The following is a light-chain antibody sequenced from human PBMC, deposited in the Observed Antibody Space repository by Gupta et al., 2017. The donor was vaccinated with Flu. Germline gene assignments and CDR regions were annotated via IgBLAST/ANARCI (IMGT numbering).Light chain of an antibody. Sequence: DIVMTQSPATLSVSPGGRATLSCRASQSVSRKLAWYQQKPRQPPRILIYGISTRRTGIQHRLSGSGSGKEFITTISSLQSEDFAVYYCQQYNNWPPWTFGQGTKVEIK. CDR3: QQYNNWPPWT. V-gene: IGKV3-15*01. CDR1: QSVSRK. CDR2: GIS. J-gene: IGKJ1*01.